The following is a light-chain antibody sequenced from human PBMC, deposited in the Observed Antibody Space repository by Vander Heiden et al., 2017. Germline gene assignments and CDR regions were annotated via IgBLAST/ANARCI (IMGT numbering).Light chain of an antibody. Sequence: QSVLTQPPSASGTPGQRVTIFCSGTRSNIGGNSVYWYQQLREQAPTVLIFKNNQRPSWVPDRFSCSKSGTSASLSISGLRSEDEADYYCATWDESLSAVVFGGGTKLTVL. CDR1: RSNIGGNS. CDR3: ATWDESLSAVV. CDR2: KNN. J-gene: IGLJ2*01. V-gene: IGLV1-47*01.